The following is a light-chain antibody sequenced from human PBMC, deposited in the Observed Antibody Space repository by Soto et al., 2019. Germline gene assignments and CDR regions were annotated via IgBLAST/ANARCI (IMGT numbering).Light chain of an antibody. V-gene: IGKV1-5*01. Sequence: IQLTQSPSTLPASVGDRVTLTCRASQSISNWLAWYQQKPGTAPKLLIYHASILETAVPSRFSGNGSGTEFTLTISSLQPGYFATYYCQQYYSYSFGQGSRVEIK. J-gene: IGKJ1*01. CDR3: QQYYSYS. CDR1: QSISNW. CDR2: HAS.